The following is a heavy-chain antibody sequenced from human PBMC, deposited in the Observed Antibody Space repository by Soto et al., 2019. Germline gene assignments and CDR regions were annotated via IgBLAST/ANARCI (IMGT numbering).Heavy chain of an antibody. D-gene: IGHD3-22*01. J-gene: IGHJ4*02. CDR3: AGSIVVATFDY. Sequence: SETLSLTCTVSGGSISSSSYYWGWIRQPPGKGLEWIGSIYYSGSTYYNPSLKSRVTISVDTSKNQFSLKLSSVTAADTAVYYCAGSIVVATFDYWGQGTLVTVSS. V-gene: IGHV4-39*01. CDR2: IYYSGST. CDR1: GGSISSSSYY.